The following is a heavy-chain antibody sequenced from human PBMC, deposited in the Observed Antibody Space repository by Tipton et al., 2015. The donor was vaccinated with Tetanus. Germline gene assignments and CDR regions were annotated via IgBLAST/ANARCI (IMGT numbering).Heavy chain of an antibody. D-gene: IGHD6-19*01. CDR3: ARAGGIAVATFDY. V-gene: IGHV4-4*02. CDR2: IYHSGNT. J-gene: IGHJ4*02. Sequence: SLRLSCAVSGGSISSSNWWSWVRQPPGKGLEWIGEIYHSGNTNYNPSLKSRVTISVDKSKNQFSLKLSSVTAADTAVYYCARAGGIAVATFDYWGQGTLVTVSS. CDR1: GGSISSSNW.